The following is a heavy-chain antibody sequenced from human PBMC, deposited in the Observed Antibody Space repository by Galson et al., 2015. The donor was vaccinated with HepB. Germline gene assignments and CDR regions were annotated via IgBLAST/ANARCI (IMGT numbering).Heavy chain of an antibody. CDR2: IYSGGST. D-gene: IGHD2-2*01. CDR3: ARLYCSSTSCPYWYFDL. J-gene: IGHJ2*01. CDR1: GFTVSSNY. V-gene: IGHV3-66*01. Sequence: SLRLSCAASGFTVSSNYMSWVRQAPGKGLEWVSVIYSGGSTYYADSVKGRFTISRDNSKNTLYLQMNSLRAEDTAVYYCARLYCSSTSCPYWYFDLWGRGTLVTVSS.